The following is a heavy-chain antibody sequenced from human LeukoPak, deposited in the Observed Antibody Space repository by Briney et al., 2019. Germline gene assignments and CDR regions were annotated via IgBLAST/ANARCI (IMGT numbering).Heavy chain of an antibody. CDR2: IRPAGDT. D-gene: IGHD6-6*01. J-gene: IGHJ6*03. CDR3: ARVSSSSGSMDV. Sequence: GGSLRLSCAASGFTFSNYDMHWVRQATGKGLEWVSAIRPAGDTFYLGSVKGRFTISGENAKSSLYLQMNSLRDGDTAVYYCARVSSSSGSMDVWGKGTTVTVSS. CDR1: GFTFSNYD. V-gene: IGHV3-13*01.